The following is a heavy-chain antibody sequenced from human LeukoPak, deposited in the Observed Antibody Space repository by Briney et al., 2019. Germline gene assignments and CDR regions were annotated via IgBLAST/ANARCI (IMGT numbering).Heavy chain of an antibody. CDR1: GFTFSDYY. CDR2: ISSSGSTI. D-gene: IGHD3-22*01. CDR3: ARSGYYYDSSGYYLDY. Sequence: GGSLRLSCAASGFTFSDYYMSWIRQAPGKGLEWVSYISSSGSTIYYAHSAKGRFTISRDNAKNSLYLQMNSLRAEDTAVYYCARSGYYYDSSGYYLDYWGQGTLVTVSS. V-gene: IGHV3-11*04. J-gene: IGHJ4*02.